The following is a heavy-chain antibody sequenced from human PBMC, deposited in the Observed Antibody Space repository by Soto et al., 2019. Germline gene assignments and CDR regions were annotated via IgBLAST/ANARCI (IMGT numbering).Heavy chain of an antibody. Sequence: ASVKVSCKASGYTFTSYAMHWVRQAPGQRLEWMGWISAYNGNANYAQKLQGRVTMTTDTSTSTAYMELRSLRSDDTAVYYCARDGSGSYSDWFDPWGQGTLVTAPQ. V-gene: IGHV1-18*01. J-gene: IGHJ5*02. CDR3: ARDGSGSYSDWFDP. CDR1: GYTFTSYA. D-gene: IGHD3-10*01. CDR2: ISAYNGNA.